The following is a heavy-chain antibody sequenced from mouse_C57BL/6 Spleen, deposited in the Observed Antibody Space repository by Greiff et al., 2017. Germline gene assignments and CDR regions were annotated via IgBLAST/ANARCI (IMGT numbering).Heavy chain of an antibody. Sequence: QVQLQQSGAELARPGASVKMSCKASGYTFTSYTMHWVKQRPGQGLEWIGYINPSSGYTKYNQKFKDKATLTADKSSSTAYMQLSSLTSEDSAVYYCARSRLLGYFDVWGTGTTVTVSS. CDR1: GYTFTSYT. D-gene: IGHD2-3*01. J-gene: IGHJ1*03. CDR2: INPSSGYT. V-gene: IGHV1-4*01. CDR3: ARSRLLGYFDV.